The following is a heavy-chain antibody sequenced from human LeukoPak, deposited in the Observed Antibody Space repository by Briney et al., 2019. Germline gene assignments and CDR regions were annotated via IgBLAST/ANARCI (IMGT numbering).Heavy chain of an antibody. Sequence: PSETLSLTCAVSGASINSGDSYWSWVRQPPGKGLEWIGYIHFSGNVYSNPSLKSRLTISFDTSKNQFSLKLTSVTAAVTATYFCARVGLFCTSDDNCYSQWFDPWGQGILVTVSS. CDR2: IHFSGNV. J-gene: IGHJ5*02. V-gene: IGHV4-30-4*01. CDR1: GASINSGDSY. D-gene: IGHD2-15*01. CDR3: ARVGLFCTSDDNCYSQWFDP.